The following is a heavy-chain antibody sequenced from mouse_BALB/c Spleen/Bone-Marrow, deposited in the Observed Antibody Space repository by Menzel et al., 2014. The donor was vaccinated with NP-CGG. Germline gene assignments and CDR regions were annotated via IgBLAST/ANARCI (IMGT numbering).Heavy chain of an antibody. Sequence: ESGGGLVKPGGSLKLSCTTSGFTFSSYAMSWVRQTPEKRLEWVAVISSGGSDTYYPDSVKGRFTVSGDNAKNTLYLQMSSLRSEDTALYYCARRSDLRASMDYWGQGTSVTVSS. CDR1: GFTFSSYA. D-gene: IGHD3-1*01. CDR3: ARRSDLRASMDY. CDR2: ISSGGSDT. V-gene: IGHV5-9-3*01. J-gene: IGHJ4*01.